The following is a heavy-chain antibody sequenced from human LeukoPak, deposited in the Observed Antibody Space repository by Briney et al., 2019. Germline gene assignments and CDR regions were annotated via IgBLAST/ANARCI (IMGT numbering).Heavy chain of an antibody. D-gene: IGHD2-8*01. CDR1: GYTFTDYH. CDR2: INPDSGIT. CDR3: ARGWSGY. V-gene: IGHV1-2*02. J-gene: IGHJ4*02. Sequence: AASVKVSCKASGYTFTDYHIHWVRQAPGQGLEWMGWINPDSGITNYSQEFQGRVTMTRDTSITTAYMEVSRLTSDDTAVYYCARGWSGYWGQGTLVTVSS.